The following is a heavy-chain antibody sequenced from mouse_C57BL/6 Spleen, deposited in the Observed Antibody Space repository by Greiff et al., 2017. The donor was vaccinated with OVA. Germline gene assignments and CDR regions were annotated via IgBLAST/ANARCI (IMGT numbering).Heavy chain of an antibody. V-gene: IGHV2-2*01. CDR3: AREGLGPFAY. J-gene: IGHJ3*01. CDR1: GFSLTSYG. D-gene: IGHD4-1*01. Sequence: VQLQQSGPGLVQPSQSLSITCTVSGFSLTSYGVHWVRQSPGKGLEWLGVIWSGGSTDYNAAFISRLSISKDNSKSQVFFKMNSLQADDTAIYYCAREGLGPFAYWGQGTLVTVSA. CDR2: IWSGGST.